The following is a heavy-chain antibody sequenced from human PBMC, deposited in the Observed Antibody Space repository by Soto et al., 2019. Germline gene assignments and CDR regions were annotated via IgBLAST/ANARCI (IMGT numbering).Heavy chain of an antibody. D-gene: IGHD1-26*01. CDR3: ARQGSWPYYYYGLDV. J-gene: IGHJ6*02. CDR1: GYTFTTSG. Sequence: QVQLVQSGPEVKKPGASVKVSCEASGYTFTTSGISWVRQAPGQGLEWMGRISTYNGDTNSAQKFQGRVTMTADTSTCTVYMELMILKSDDTAVYYCARQGSWPYYYYGLDVWGQGTKVTVSS. V-gene: IGHV1-18*01. CDR2: ISTYNGDT.